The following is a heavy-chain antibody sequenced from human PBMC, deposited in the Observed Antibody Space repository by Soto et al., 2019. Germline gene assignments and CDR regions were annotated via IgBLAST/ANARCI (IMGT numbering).Heavy chain of an antibody. Sequence: QVQLVQSGAEVKKPGSSVRVSCKASGGTFSSYGVSWVRQAPGQGLEWMGGVIPIFGTAHYAQKCQGRVTFTADRATGTAYRGLPSLSSEATAVYYCARRMVLTPYYYFDYWGQGTLVTVSS. J-gene: IGHJ4*02. CDR2: VIPIFGTA. CDR1: GGTFSSYG. V-gene: IGHV1-69*14. D-gene: IGHD2-8*01. CDR3: ARRMVLTPYYYFDY.